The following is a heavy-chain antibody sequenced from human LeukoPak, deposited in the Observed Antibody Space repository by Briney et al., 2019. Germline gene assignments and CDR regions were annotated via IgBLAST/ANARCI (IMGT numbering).Heavy chain of an antibody. J-gene: IGHJ6*03. CDR3: ARGFLAARGYYYYMDV. V-gene: IGHV1-8*02. CDR1: GYTFTDYY. CDR2: INPNSGNT. Sequence: ASVKVSCKASGYTFTDYYVHWVRQAPGQGLEWMGWINPNSGNTGYAQKFQGRVTMTRNTSISTAYMELSSLRSEDTAVYYCARGFLAARGYYYYMDVWGKGTTVTISS. D-gene: IGHD3-10*01.